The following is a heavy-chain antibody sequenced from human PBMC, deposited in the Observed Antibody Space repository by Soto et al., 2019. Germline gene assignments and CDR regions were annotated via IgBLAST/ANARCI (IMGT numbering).Heavy chain of an antibody. Sequence: PGGSLRLSCAASGFTFSSYAMSWVRQAPGKGLEWVSAISGSGGSTYYADSVKGRFTISRDNSENTLYLQMNSLRAEDTAVYYCARPADRWLNYFDYWGQGTLVTVSS. CDR2: ISGSGGST. V-gene: IGHV3-23*01. D-gene: IGHD5-12*01. J-gene: IGHJ4*02. CDR3: ARPADRWLNYFDY. CDR1: GFTFSSYA.